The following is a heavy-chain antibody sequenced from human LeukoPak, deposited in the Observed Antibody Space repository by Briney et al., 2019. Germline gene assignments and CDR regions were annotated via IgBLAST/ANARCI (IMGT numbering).Heavy chain of an antibody. CDR1: GGTFSSYA. CDR3: ARGPCSGGGCYSILLDY. J-gene: IGHJ4*02. Sequence: GSSVKVSCKASGGTFSSYAISWVRQAPGQGLEWMGGIIPIFGTANYAQKFQGRVTITADESTSTAYMELSSLRSEDTAVYYCARGPCSGGGCYSILLDYWGQGTLVTVSS. D-gene: IGHD2-15*01. CDR2: IIPIFGTA. V-gene: IGHV1-69*01.